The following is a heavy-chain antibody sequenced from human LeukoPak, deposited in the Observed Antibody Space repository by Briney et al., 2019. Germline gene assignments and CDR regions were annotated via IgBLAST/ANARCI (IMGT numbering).Heavy chain of an antibody. D-gene: IGHD3-16*01. CDR2: IYYSGST. CDR3: ARAPIPYDRSRTDYRFDP. Sequence: SGTLSPTCSVSGGSISSYYWSWIRQSPGKGLEWIGCIYYSGSTNYNPSLKSRVTISLDTSKSQFSLKLTSVTAADTAVYYCARAPIPYDRSRTDYRFDPWGQGTLVTVAS. J-gene: IGHJ5*02. V-gene: IGHV4-59*01. CDR1: GGSISSYY.